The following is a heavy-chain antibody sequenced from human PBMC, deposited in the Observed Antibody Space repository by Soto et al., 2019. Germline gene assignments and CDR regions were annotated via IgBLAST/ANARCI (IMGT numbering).Heavy chain of an antibody. CDR1: GGSISSSSYY. CDR3: ARDSGYYSVWFDP. J-gene: IGHJ5*02. Sequence: PSETLSLTCTVSGGSISSSSYYWGWIRQPPGKGLEWIGSIYYSGSTNYNPSLKSRVTISVDTSKNQFSLKLSSVTAADTAVYYCARDSGYYSVWFDPWGQGTLVTVSS. CDR2: IYYSGST. D-gene: IGHD3-22*01. V-gene: IGHV4-39*07.